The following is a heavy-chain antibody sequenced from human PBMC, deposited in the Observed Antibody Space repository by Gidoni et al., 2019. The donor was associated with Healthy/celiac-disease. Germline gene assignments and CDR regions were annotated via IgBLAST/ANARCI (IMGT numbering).Heavy chain of an antibody. CDR3: ARRATVTSDY. D-gene: IGHD4-17*01. CDR2: INHSGST. CDR1: GGSFSGYY. V-gene: IGHV4-34*01. Sequence: QVQLQQWGAGLLKPSETLSLTCAVYGGSFSGYYWSWIRQPRGKGLEWIGEINHSGSTNYNPSLKSRVTISVDTSKNQFSLKLSSVTAADTAVYYCARRATVTSDYWGQGTLVTVSS. J-gene: IGHJ4*02.